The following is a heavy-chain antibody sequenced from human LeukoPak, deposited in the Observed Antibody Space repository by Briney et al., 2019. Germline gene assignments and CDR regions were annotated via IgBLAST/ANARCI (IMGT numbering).Heavy chain of an antibody. CDR3: ARDWGLYCSGGSCYSGYFQH. Sequence: SVKVSCXASGGTFSSYAISWVRRAPGQGLEWMGGIIRIFGTANYAQKFQGRVTITADESTSTAYMELSSLRSEDTAVYYCARDWGLYCSGGSCYSGYFQHWGQGTLVTVSS. D-gene: IGHD2-15*01. CDR1: GGTFSSYA. CDR2: IIRIFGTA. J-gene: IGHJ1*01. V-gene: IGHV1-69*13.